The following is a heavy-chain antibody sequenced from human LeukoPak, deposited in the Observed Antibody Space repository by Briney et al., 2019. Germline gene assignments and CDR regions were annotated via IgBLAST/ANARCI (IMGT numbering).Heavy chain of an antibody. D-gene: IGHD1-26*01. J-gene: IGHJ4*02. CDR2: INPNSGGT. Sequence: PRASVTVSCKASGYTFTDYYIHWVRQAPGQGLEWMGRINPNSGGTKYAQNFQGRVTMTRDTSISTAYMELSRLRSDDTAVYYCARDNGLGATVGHYWGQGTLVTVSS. V-gene: IGHV1-2*06. CDR1: GYTFTDYY. CDR3: ARDNGLGATVGHY.